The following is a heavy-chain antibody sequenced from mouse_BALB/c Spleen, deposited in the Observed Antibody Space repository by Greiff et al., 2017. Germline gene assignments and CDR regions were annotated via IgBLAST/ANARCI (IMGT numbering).Heavy chain of an antibody. Sequence: QVQLQQSGAELMKPGASVKISCKATGYTFSSYWIEWVKQRPGHGLEWIGEILPGSGSTNYNEKFKGKATFTADTSSNTAYMQLSSLTSEDSAVYYCARWGWEDAMDYWGQGTSVTVSS. CDR2: ILPGSGST. CDR3: ARWGWEDAMDY. J-gene: IGHJ4*01. CDR1: GYTFSSYW. D-gene: IGHD3-3*01. V-gene: IGHV1-9*01.